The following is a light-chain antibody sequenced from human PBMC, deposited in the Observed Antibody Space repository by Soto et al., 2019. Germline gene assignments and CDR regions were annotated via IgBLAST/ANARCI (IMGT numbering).Light chain of an antibody. CDR2: DVS. V-gene: IGLV2-14*01. CDR3: SSYTSSSTLDV. Sequence: QSALTQPASVSRSPGQSITISCTGTSSDVGGYNYVSWYQQHPGKAPKLMIYDVSNRPSGVSNRFSGSKSGNTASLTISGLQAEDEADYYCSSYTSSSTLDVFGGGTKLTVL. J-gene: IGLJ2*01. CDR1: SSDVGGYNY.